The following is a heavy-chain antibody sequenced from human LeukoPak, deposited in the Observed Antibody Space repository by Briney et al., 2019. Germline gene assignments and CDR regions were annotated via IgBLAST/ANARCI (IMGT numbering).Heavy chain of an antibody. D-gene: IGHD6-6*01. CDR3: ARFSSSSGGFDY. V-gene: IGHV3-11*04. CDR2: ISSSGSTI. J-gene: IGHJ4*02. CDR1: GFTFSDYY. Sequence: GGSLRLSCAASGFTFSDYYMSWIRQTPGKGLEWVSYISSSGSTIYYADSVRGRFTISRDNAKNSLHLQMNSLRAEDTAVYYCARFSSSSGGFDYWGQGTLVTVSS.